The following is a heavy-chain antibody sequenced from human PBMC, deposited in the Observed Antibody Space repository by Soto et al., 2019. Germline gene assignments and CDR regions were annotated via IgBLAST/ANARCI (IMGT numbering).Heavy chain of an antibody. CDR1: GFTFENYA. V-gene: IGHV3-9*01. J-gene: IGHJ4*02. CDR3: AKEKLYSNFEHYFDY. Sequence: DVQLVESGGGFVQPGRSLRLSCTSSGFTFENYAMHWVRQAPGKGLEWVSGISWNRGTIGYADSVRGRFTISRDNAKNSLYLQMDSLRPEDTAVYYCAKEKLYSNFEHYFDYWGRGTLVTVSS. CDR2: ISWNRGTI. D-gene: IGHD4-4*01.